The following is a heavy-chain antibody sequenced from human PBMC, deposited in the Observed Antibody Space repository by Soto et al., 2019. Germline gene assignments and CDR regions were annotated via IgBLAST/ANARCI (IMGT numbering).Heavy chain of an antibody. J-gene: IGHJ4*02. CDR3: ARAVAVPADFDY. CDR1: GYTFTGYA. CDR2: INAGNGNT. Sequence: ASVKVSCKASGYTFTGYAMHWVRQAPGQRLEWMGWINAGNGNTKYSQKFQGRVTITRDTSASTAYLELSSLRSEDTAVYYCARAVAVPADFDYWGQGTLVTVS. V-gene: IGHV1-3*01. D-gene: IGHD6-19*01.